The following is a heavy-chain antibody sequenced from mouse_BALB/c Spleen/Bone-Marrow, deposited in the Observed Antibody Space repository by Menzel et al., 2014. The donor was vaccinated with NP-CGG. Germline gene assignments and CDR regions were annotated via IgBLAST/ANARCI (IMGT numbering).Heavy chain of an antibody. CDR1: GYTFTSYW. CDR3: ARSGGNYVSFAY. D-gene: IGHD2-1*01. V-gene: IGHV1-69*02. J-gene: IGHJ3*01. CDR2: IDPSDSET. Sequence: VQLQQSGAELVKSGAPVKLSCKASGYTFTSYWMNWVKQRPGRGLEWIGRIDPSDSETHYNQKFKDKATLTVDKSSSTAYIQLSSLTSEDSAVYYCARSGGNYVSFAYWGQGTLVTVSA.